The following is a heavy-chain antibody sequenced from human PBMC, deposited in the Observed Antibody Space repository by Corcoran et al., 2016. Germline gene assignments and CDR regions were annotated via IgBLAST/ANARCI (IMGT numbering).Heavy chain of an antibody. CDR1: GFTFSSYS. Sequence: EVQLVESGGGLVQPGGSLRLSCAASGFTFSSYSMNWVRQAPGKGLEWVSYISSSSSTIYYADSVKGRFTISRDNAKNSLYLQMNSLRAEETAVYYCERSGYSGYEPEDYFDYWGQGTLVTVSS. CDR2: ISSSSSTI. J-gene: IGHJ4*02. V-gene: IGHV3-48*04. CDR3: ERSGYSGYEPEDYFDY. D-gene: IGHD5-12*01.